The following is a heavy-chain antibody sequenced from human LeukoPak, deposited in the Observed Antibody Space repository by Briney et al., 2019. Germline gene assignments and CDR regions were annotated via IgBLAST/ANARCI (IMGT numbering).Heavy chain of an antibody. J-gene: IGHJ4*02. CDR3: ARWRHSYMDY. D-gene: IGHD3-16*01. CDR1: GYTFTSYA. CDR2: INAGNGNT. V-gene: IGHV1-3*01. Sequence: GASVKVSCKASGYTFTSYAMHWVRQAPGQRLEWMGWINAGNGNTKCSQKFQGRVTITRDTSASTAYMELSSLRSEDTAVYYCARWRHSYMDYWGQGTLVTVSS.